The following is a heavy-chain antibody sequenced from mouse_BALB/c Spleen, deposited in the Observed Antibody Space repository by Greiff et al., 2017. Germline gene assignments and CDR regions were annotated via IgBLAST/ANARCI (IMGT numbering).Heavy chain of an antibody. D-gene: IGHD1-1*01. CDR2: ISYSGST. CDR3: ARYYGSSYGWYFDV. J-gene: IGHJ1*01. V-gene: IGHV3-8*02. CDR1: GDSITSGY. Sequence: DVKLVESGPSLVKPSQTLSLTCSVTGDSITSGYWNWIRKFPGNKLEYMGYISYSGSTYYNPSLKSRISITRDTSKNQYYLQLNSVTTEDTATYYCARYYGSSYGWYFDVWGAGTTVTVSS.